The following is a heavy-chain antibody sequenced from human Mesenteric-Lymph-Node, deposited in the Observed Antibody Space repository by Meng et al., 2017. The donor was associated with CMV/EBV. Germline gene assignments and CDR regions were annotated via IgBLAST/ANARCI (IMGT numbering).Heavy chain of an antibody. D-gene: IGHD1-7*01. CDR3: ATGGNLELRWSFLEN. CDR2: IIPVFGSI. Sequence: SVKVSCKASGDTFNNYAISWVRQAPGQGLEWMGGIIPVFGSIKYAPIFQGRVTITTDESTTTAYMDLSSLRSDDTAVYYCATGGNLELRWSFLENWGQGSLVTVS. J-gene: IGHJ4*02. CDR1: GDTFNNYA. V-gene: IGHV1-69*05.